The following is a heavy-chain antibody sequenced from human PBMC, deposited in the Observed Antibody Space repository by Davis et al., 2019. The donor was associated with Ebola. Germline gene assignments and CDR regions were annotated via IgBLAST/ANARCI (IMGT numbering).Heavy chain of an antibody. CDR2: IRSKANSYAT. D-gene: IGHD6-13*01. J-gene: IGHJ4*02. CDR3: SGIAAAGTVDY. CDR1: GFTFSGSA. V-gene: IGHV3-73*01. Sequence: GGSLRLSCAAPGFTFSGSAMHWACQASGKGLEWVGRIRSKANSYATAYAASVKGRFTISRDDSKNTAYPQMNSLKTEDTAVYYCSGIAAAGTVDYWGQGTLVTVSS.